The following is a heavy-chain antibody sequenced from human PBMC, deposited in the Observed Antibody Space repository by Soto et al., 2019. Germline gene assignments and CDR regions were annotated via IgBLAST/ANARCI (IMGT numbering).Heavy chain of an antibody. D-gene: IGHD6-19*01. CDR3: TRERYSSGWDHFDY. Sequence: GGSLRLSCAASGFTFSGSAMHWVRQASGKGLEWVGRIRSKANSYATAYAASVKGRFTISRDDSKNTAYLQMNSLKTEDTAVYYCTRERYSSGWDHFDYWGQGTLVTVSS. CDR2: IRSKANSYAT. J-gene: IGHJ4*02. CDR1: GFTFSGSA. V-gene: IGHV3-73*01.